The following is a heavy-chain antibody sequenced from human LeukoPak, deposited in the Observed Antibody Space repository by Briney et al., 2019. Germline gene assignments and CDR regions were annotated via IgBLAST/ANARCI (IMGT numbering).Heavy chain of an antibody. J-gene: IGHJ4*02. CDR2: IYYSGST. CDR3: ARSYSSGWYVPYYFDY. CDR1: GGSISSYY. D-gene: IGHD6-19*01. Sequence: SETLSLTCTVSGGSISSYYWSWIRQPPGNGLEWIGYIYYSGSTNYNPSLKSRVTISVDTSKNQFSLKLSSVTAADTAVYYCARSYSSGWYVPYYFDYWGQGTLVTVSS. V-gene: IGHV4-59*01.